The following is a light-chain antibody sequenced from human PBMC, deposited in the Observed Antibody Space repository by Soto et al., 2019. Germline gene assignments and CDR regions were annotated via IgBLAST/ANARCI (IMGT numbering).Light chain of an antibody. V-gene: IGKV4-1*01. CDR2: WAS. CDR3: QQYYSTPLT. CDR1: QSVLYSSNNKNY. Sequence: DIVMTQSPDSLAVSLGERATINCKSSQSVLYSSNNKNYLAWYQQKPGQPPKLLIYWASTRESGVPDRFSGSGSGTDFTLTISRLQAEDVAVYSCQQYYSTPLTFGGGTKVDIK. J-gene: IGKJ4*01.